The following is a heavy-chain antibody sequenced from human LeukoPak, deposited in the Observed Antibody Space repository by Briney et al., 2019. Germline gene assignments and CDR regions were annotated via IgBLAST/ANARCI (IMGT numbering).Heavy chain of an antibody. Sequence: KPSETLSLTCTVSGGSISGYYWSWIRQPPGKGLEWIGFIYSSGSTNYNPSLKSRVTMSGDTSKNQFSLRLSSVTAADTAVYYCARGRGYCSSIGCANFDYWGQGTLVTVSS. V-gene: IGHV4-59*01. CDR2: IYSSGST. CDR1: GGSISGYY. J-gene: IGHJ4*02. CDR3: ARGRGYCSSIGCANFDY. D-gene: IGHD2-2*01.